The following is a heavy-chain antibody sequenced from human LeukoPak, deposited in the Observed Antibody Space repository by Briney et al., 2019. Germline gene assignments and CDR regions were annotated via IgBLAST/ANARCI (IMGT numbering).Heavy chain of an antibody. CDR2: INTNTGNP. CDR1: GGTFSNYA. V-gene: IGHV7-4-1*02. D-gene: IGHD2-15*01. CDR3: ARLRGPNCSGGSCYDY. Sequence: ASVKVSCKASGGTFSNYAITWVRQAPGQGLEWMGWINTNTGNPTYAQGFTGRFVFSLDTSVSTAYLQISSLKAEDTAVYYCARLRGPNCSGGSCYDYWGQGTLVTVSS. J-gene: IGHJ4*02.